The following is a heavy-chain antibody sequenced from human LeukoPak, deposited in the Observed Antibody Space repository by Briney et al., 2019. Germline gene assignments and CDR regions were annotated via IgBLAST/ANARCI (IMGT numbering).Heavy chain of an antibody. D-gene: IGHD5-12*01. CDR2: IYSGGGT. Sequence: SETLSLTCTASGGTISSSSYYWDWLPQSPGKGLEWIGNIYSGGGTYYTASLKSRVTTSVDTSKNQFSLKLSSVTAADTAIYFCARHSRSGSGGYENAFDIWGQGTMVTVSS. CDR1: GGTISSSSYY. J-gene: IGHJ3*02. V-gene: IGHV4-39*01. CDR3: ARHSRSGSGGYENAFDI.